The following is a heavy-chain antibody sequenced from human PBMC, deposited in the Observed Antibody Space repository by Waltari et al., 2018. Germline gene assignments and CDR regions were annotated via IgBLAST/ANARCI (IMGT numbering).Heavy chain of an antibody. V-gene: IGHV4-39*07. CDR2: IYSNSEST. Sequence: VQLQESGPGVVKCSATLYLTCAGTGGSMSFGYFCWCRIPQPPGKGLEWIGGIYSNSESTNYNPSLKSRVTISKDTSKNQFSLKLSSVTAADTAVYYCAGDARWAYGLDSWGQGVVVTVSS. CDR3: AGDARWAYGLDS. J-gene: IGHJ4*03. CDR1: GGSMSFGYFC. D-gene: IGHD4-17*01.